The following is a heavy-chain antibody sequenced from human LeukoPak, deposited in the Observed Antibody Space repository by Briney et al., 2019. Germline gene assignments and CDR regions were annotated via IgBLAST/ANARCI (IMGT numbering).Heavy chain of an antibody. J-gene: IGHJ6*03. D-gene: IGHD1-26*01. CDR1: DDPINSGVYY. CDR2: IYTSGTTT. CDR3: ARAKKRSGRSRNFYLDV. Sequence: SEALSLTCTVSDDPINSGVYYWNWIRQPAGKGLEWIGHIYTSGTTTNSNPSLKSRVAISLDTSKNHFSLKLSSVTAADTAVYYCARAKKRSGRSRNFYLDVWGKGTTVTVSS. V-gene: IGHV4-61*09.